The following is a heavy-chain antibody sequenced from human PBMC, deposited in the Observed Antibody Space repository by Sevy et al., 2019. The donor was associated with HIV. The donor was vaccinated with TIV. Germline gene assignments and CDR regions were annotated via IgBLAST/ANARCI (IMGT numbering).Heavy chain of an antibody. J-gene: IGHJ4*02. CDR3: ARHIDDSSGYLYFFDY. V-gene: IGHV3-30*04. Sequence: GGSLRLSCAASGFTFSSYAMHWVRQAPGKGLEWVAVISYDGSNKYYADSVKGRFTISRDNAKNSLFLQMNSLRAEDTAVYYCARHIDDSSGYLYFFDYWGQGSLVTVSS. D-gene: IGHD3-22*01. CDR2: ISYDGSNK. CDR1: GFTFSSYA.